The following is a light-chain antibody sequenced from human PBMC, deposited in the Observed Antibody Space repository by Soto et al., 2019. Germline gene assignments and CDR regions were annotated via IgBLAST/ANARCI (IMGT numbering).Light chain of an antibody. CDR2: SNN. CDR3: VAWDDSLNGYVV. CDR1: SSNIGSNT. V-gene: IGLV1-44*01. Sequence: QSVLTQPPSASGTPGQRVTISCSGSSSNIGSNTVNWYQQLPGTAPKLVICSNNQRPSGVPDRFSGSKSGTSASLAISGLQSEDEADYYCVAWDDSLNGYVVFGGGTKLTVL. J-gene: IGLJ2*01.